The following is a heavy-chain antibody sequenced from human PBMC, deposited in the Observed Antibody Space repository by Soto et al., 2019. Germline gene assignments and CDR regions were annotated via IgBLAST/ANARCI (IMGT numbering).Heavy chain of an antibody. Sequence: GGSLRLSCAASGFTVSSNYMSWVRQAPGKGLEWVSVIYSGGSTYYADSVKGRFTISRHNSKNTLYLQMNSLRAEDTAVYYCARYGSWKDSNYYYYYMDVWGKGTTVTVSS. V-gene: IGHV3-53*04. CDR2: IYSGGST. D-gene: IGHD3-10*01. CDR1: GFTVSSNY. CDR3: ARYGSWKDSNYYYYYMDV. J-gene: IGHJ6*03.